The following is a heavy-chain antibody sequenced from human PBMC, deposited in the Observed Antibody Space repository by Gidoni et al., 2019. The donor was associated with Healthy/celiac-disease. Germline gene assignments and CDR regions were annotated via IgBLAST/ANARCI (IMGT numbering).Heavy chain of an antibody. J-gene: IGHJ4*02. CDR2: INAGNGNT. CDR1: GYTFTSYA. D-gene: IGHD6-19*01. V-gene: IGHV1-3*01. Sequence: QVQLVQSGAEVKKPGASVTVSCKASGYTFTSYAMHWVRQAPGQRLEWMGWINAGNGNTKYSQKFQGRVTITRDTSASTAYMELSSLRSEDTAVYYCARSVADKGYSSGWSDFDYWGQGTLVTVSS. CDR3: ARSVADKGYSSGWSDFDY.